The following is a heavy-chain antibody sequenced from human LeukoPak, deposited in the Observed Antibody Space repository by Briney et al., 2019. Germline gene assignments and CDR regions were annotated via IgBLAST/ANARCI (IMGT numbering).Heavy chain of an antibody. J-gene: IGHJ6*03. CDR1: GVSISSYY. CDR2: IYTSGST. Sequence: PSETLSLTCTVSGVSISSYYWSWIRQPAGKGLEWIGRIYTSGSTNYNPSLKSRVTMSVDTSKNQFSLKLSSVTAADTAVYYCARSGRGVDSFYFYMDVWGKGTTVTVSS. CDR3: ARSGRGVDSFYFYMDV. V-gene: IGHV4-4*07. D-gene: IGHD3-10*01.